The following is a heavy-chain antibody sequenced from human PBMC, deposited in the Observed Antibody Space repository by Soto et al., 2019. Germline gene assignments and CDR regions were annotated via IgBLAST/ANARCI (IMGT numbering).Heavy chain of an antibody. CDR2: INPSGGST. V-gene: IGHV1-46*01. D-gene: IGHD6-19*01. J-gene: IGHJ4*02. Sequence: QVQLVQSGAEVKKPGASVKVSCKASGYTFTSYYMHWVRQAPGQGLEWMGIINPSGGSTSYAQKFQGRVTMTRDTSTSTGYMELSSLRSEDTAVYYCASRIAVAGLDYWGQGTLVTVSS. CDR3: ASRIAVAGLDY. CDR1: GYTFTSYY.